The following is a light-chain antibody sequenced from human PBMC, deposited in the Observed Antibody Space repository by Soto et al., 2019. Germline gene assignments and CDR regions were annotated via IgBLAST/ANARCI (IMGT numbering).Light chain of an antibody. J-gene: IGKJ2*01. Sequence: DIQMTQSPSTLSASVGDRVTITCRASQSISCWLAWYQQKPGKAPKLLIYDASSLESGVPSRFSGSRSGTEFTLTISSLQPDDFATYYCQQYNIYSYTFGQGTKLEI. V-gene: IGKV1-5*01. CDR1: QSISCW. CDR2: DAS. CDR3: QQYNIYSYT.